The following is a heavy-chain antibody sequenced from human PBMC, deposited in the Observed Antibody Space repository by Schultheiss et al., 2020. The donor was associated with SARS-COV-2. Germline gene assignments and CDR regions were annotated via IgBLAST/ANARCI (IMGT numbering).Heavy chain of an antibody. CDR2: INHSGST. CDR3: AKDVPYYYDSSGYGGD. D-gene: IGHD3-22*01. V-gene: IGHV4-34*01. CDR1: GGSFSGYY. Sequence: GALRLSCAVYGGSFSGYYWSWIRQPPGKGLEWIGEINHSGSTNYNPSLKSRVTISVDTSKNQFSLKLSSVTAADTAVYYCAKDVPYYYDSSGYGGDWGQGTLVTVSS. J-gene: IGHJ4*02.